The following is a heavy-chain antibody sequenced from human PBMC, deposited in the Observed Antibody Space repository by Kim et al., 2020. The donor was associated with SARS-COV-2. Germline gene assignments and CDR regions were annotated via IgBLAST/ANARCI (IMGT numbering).Heavy chain of an antibody. J-gene: IGHJ4*02. V-gene: IGHV1-46*01. Sequence: KFQGRVTMTRDTSTSTVYMGLSSLRSEDPAVYYCARLYGGNPPVYFDYWGQGTLVTVSS. CDR3: ARLYGGNPPVYFDY. D-gene: IGHD2-15*01.